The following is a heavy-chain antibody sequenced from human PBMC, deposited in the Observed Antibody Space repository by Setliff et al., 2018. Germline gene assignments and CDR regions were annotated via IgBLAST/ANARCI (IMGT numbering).Heavy chain of an antibody. D-gene: IGHD1-26*01. Sequence: SETLSLTCTVSGGSISSYYWGWIRQPPGKGLEWIGSIYYSGSTYYNPSLKSRVTISVDTSKNQFSLKMSSVTAADTAVYYCARVGSKPQLGWFDPWGQGTLVTVSS. J-gene: IGHJ5*02. V-gene: IGHV4-39*01. CDR2: IYYSGST. CDR1: GGSISSYY. CDR3: ARVGSKPQLGWFDP.